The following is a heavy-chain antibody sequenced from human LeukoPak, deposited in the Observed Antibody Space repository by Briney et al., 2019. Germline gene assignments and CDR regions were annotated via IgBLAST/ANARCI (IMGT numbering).Heavy chain of an antibody. V-gene: IGHV1-3*01. CDR1: GYTFTSYA. D-gene: IGHD2-15*01. J-gene: IGHJ4*02. CDR3: ARDFCGSCYSPLYYFDY. Sequence: ASVKVSCKASGYTFTSYAMHWVRQAPGQRLEWMGWINAGNGNTKYSQKFQGRVTITRDTSAGTAYMELSSLRSEDTAVYYCARDFCGSCYSPLYYFDYWGQGTLVTVS. CDR2: INAGNGNT.